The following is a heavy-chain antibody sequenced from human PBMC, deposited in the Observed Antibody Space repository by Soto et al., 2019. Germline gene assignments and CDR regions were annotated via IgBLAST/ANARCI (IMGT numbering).Heavy chain of an antibody. CDR1: GYTFTSYG. CDR3: ARVQSSGWYHSQSFDY. Sequence: QVQLVQSGAEVKKPGASVKVSCKASGYTFTSYGISWVRQAPGQGLEWMGWISAYNGNTNYAQKLQGRVTMTTDTSTSTAYMELWSLRSDDTAVYYCARVQSSGWYHSQSFDYWGQGTLVTVSS. J-gene: IGHJ4*02. CDR2: ISAYNGNT. V-gene: IGHV1-18*01. D-gene: IGHD6-19*01.